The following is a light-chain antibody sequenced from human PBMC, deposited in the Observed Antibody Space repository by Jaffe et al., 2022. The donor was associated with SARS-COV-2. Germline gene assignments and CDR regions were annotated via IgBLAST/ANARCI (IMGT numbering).Light chain of an antibody. CDR1: SSNVGAGYD. CDR2: RNF. CDR3: QSFDTSLGGYV. J-gene: IGLJ1*01. Sequence: QSVLTQPPSLSGALGQRVTISCTGSSSNVGAGYDVHWYQQIPGRSPRVLIYRNFNRPSGVPGRFSGSKSGSSASLAITGLQAEDEADYYCQSFDTSLGGYVFGTGTKVTVL. V-gene: IGLV1-40*01.